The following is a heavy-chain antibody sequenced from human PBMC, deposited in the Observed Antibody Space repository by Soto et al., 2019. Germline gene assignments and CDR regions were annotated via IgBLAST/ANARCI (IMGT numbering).Heavy chain of an antibody. Sequence: QVQLVQSGAEVKKPGSSVKVSCTASGGTFSSYTISWVRQAPGQGLEWMGRIIPILGIANYEQKFQGRVTITADKSTGTAYMELSSLRSEDTAAYYCASFTHRVATPCNYWGHGPLVTVS. CDR3: ASFTHRVATPCNY. CDR1: GGTFSSYT. V-gene: IGHV1-69*02. CDR2: IIPILGIA. J-gene: IGHJ4*01. D-gene: IGHD5-12*01.